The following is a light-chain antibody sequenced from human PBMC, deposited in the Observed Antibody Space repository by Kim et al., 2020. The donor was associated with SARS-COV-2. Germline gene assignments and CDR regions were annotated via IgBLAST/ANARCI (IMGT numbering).Light chain of an antibody. Sequence: SSELTQDPDVSVALGQTVRITCQGDSLRSYYATWYQQKPGQAPIVVIYGKNNRPSGIPDRFSDSSSGDTASLTITGTQAGDEADYYCNSRGSNDNVLFGGGTQLTVL. CDR2: GKN. V-gene: IGLV3-19*01. CDR1: SLRSYY. CDR3: NSRGSNDNVL. J-gene: IGLJ2*01.